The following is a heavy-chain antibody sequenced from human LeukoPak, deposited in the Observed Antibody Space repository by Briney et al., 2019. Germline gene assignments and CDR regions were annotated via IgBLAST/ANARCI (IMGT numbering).Heavy chain of an antibody. D-gene: IGHD3-9*01. CDR3: ARGGRVLRYFDW. V-gene: IGHV4-39*01. CDR1: GFTFSSYW. Sequence: GSLRLSCAASGFTFSSYWMSWVRQPPGKGLEWIGSIYYSGSTYYNPSLKSRVTISVDTSKNQFSLKLSSVTAADTAVYYCARGGRVLRYFDWLGQGTLVTVSS. CDR2: IYYSGST. J-gene: IGHJ4*02.